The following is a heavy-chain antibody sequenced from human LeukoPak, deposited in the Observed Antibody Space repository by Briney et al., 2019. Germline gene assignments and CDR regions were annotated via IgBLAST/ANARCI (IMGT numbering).Heavy chain of an antibody. Sequence: SVKVSCKVSGYTLTELSMHWVRQAPGQGLEWMGGIIPIFGTANYAQKFQGRVTITTDESTSTAYMELSSLRSEDTAVYYCARGATISIGAFDIWGQGTMVTVSS. CDR1: GYTLTELS. CDR2: IIPIFGTA. CDR3: ARGATISIGAFDI. V-gene: IGHV1-69*05. D-gene: IGHD5-12*01. J-gene: IGHJ3*02.